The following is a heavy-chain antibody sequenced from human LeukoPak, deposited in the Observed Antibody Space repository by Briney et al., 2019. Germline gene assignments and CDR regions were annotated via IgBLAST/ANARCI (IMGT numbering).Heavy chain of an antibody. CDR3: TTQSGAWNFDY. CDR1: GFSFGDTW. CDR2: IKRKTDDGTT. D-gene: IGHD1-1*01. J-gene: IGHJ4*02. Sequence: PGGSLRLSCAASGFSFGDTWMNWVRQAPGKGLEWVGLIKRKTDDGTTDYAAPEKGRFTISRDDSKNTLYLQMNSLKTEDTAVYYCTTQSGAWNFDYWGQGTLVTVSS. V-gene: IGHV3-15*07.